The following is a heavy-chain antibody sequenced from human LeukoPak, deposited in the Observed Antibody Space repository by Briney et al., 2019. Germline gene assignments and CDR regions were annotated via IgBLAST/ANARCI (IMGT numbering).Heavy chain of an antibody. CDR3: AGSSGWLFDY. V-gene: IGHV3-7*01. Sequence: PGGSLRLSCAGTGFTVSKYWMNWVRQSPGKGLEWVANIKEDGSQIYYADSVKGRFTISRDNPKNSVSLQMNSLRAEDTAVYYCAGSSGWLFDYWGQGTLVAVSS. CDR1: GFTVSKYW. J-gene: IGHJ4*02. D-gene: IGHD6-19*01. CDR2: IKEDGSQI.